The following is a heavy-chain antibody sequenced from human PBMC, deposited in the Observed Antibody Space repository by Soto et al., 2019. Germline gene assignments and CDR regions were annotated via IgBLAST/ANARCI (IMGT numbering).Heavy chain of an antibody. Sequence: QVQLVQSGADVKKPGSSVKVSCQASGGTFSTFSLSWVRQAPGQGLEWLGRITPILGIAIYAQKFQGRLSFNADNYTDKAQRDLSPLRSEATAAYYGASLVPLGGPSPAGVAGAFEIGGQGTMVTVSS. D-gene: IGHD3-3*01. V-gene: IGHV1-69*02. J-gene: IGHJ3*02. CDR3: ASLVPLGGPSPAGVAGAFEI. CDR1: GGTFSTFS. CDR2: ITPILGIA.